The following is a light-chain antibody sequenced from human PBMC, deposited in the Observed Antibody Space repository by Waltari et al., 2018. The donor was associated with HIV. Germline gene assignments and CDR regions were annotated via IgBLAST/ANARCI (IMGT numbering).Light chain of an antibody. CDR1: KLGDKY. J-gene: IGLJ2*01. Sequence: SYELTQPPSMSVSPGQTARITCSGDKLGDKYVCWSPQRPGQSPVIVIYQNSGRASGVLERCAGSMSGETATRTISGTQAIKEADYYCQAWDNNSAVFGGGTKLTVL. V-gene: IGLV3-1*01. CDR2: QNS. CDR3: QAWDNNSAV.